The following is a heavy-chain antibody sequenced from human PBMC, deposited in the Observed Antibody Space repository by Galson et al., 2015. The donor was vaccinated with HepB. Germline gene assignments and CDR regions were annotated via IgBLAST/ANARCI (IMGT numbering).Heavy chain of an antibody. D-gene: IGHD3-16*02. V-gene: IGHV4-31*03. CDR2: IYYSGST. CDR3: ARQKNEGYDYIWGSYRYTSVFDY. Sequence: TLSLTCTVSGGSISSGGYYWSWIRQHPGKGLEWIGYIYYSGSTYYNPSLKSRVTISVDTSKNQFSLKLSSVTAADMAVYYCARQKNEGYDYIWGSYRYTSVFDYWGQGTLVTVSS. J-gene: IGHJ4*02. CDR1: GGSISSGGYY.